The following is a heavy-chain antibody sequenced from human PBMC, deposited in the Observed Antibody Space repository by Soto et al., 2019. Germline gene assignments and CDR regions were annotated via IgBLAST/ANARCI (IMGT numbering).Heavy chain of an antibody. J-gene: IGHJ4*02. V-gene: IGHV1-18*01. Sequence: QVQLVQSGAEVKKPGASVKVSCKASGYTFTSYGISWVRQAPGQGLEWMGWINPYNGNTNYAQKLQGRVTMTTDTPTNTAYMEPRSLRSGDTAGYYCARDWCGIDYWGQGTLVTVSS. D-gene: IGHD1-26*01. CDR1: GYTFTSYG. CDR2: INPYNGNT. CDR3: ARDWCGIDY.